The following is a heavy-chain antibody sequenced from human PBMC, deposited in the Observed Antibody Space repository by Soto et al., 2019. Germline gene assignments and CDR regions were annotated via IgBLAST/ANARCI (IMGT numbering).Heavy chain of an antibody. CDR2: IYWNDDQ. CDR1: GFSLDTGGVG. J-gene: IGHJ6*02. V-gene: IGHV2-5*01. D-gene: IGHD2-21*01. CDR3: ARDTSGWRWPPDV. Sequence: GPTLVNPPQTLTLTCTFSGFSLDTGGVGVGWIRQHPGKALEWLALIYWNDDQRYSPSLKSRRTITKDTSRNQVVLTMTNMDPVDTATYYWARDTSGWRWPPDVWGQGTTVTVSS.